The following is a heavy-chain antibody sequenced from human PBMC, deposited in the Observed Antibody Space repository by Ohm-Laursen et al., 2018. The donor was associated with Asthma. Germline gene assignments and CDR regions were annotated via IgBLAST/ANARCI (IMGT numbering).Heavy chain of an antibody. Sequence: TQTLTLTSSFSGFSLSTSGVAVGWIRQPPGKAPEWLALIYWDDDKRYSPSLTSRLTITKDTSKNQVVLTMTNMDPVDTATYYCAHTVCSSSCYTGFDFWGQGTVVTVSS. CDR2: IYWDDDK. D-gene: IGHD2-2*02. V-gene: IGHV2-5*02. CDR3: AHTVCSSSCYTGFDF. J-gene: IGHJ3*01. CDR1: GFSLSTSGVA.